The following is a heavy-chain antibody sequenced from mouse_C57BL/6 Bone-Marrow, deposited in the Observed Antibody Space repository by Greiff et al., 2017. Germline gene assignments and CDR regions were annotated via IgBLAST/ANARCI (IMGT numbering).Heavy chain of an antibody. Sequence: VQLQQPGAELVKPGASVKLSCKASGYTFTSYWMHWVKQRPGQGLEWIGMIHPTSGSTNYNEKFKSKATLTVDKSSSTAYMQISSLTAEDSAVYYCARWFPFDYWGQGTTLTGSS. CDR1: GYTFTSYW. CDR2: IHPTSGST. V-gene: IGHV1-64*01. CDR3: ARWFPFDY. J-gene: IGHJ2*01. D-gene: IGHD2-2*01.